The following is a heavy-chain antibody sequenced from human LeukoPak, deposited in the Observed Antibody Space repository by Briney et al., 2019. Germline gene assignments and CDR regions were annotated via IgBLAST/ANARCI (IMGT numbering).Heavy chain of an antibody. CDR2: IYRSGST. CDR3: ARASHDYGDYSHFDY. CDR1: GGSISSSNW. V-gene: IGHV4-4*02. D-gene: IGHD4-17*01. Sequence: SGTLSFTCAVSGGSISSSNWWSWVRQPPGKGLEWIGEIYRSGSTNYNPSLQSRVTISVDKSKNQFSLKLSSVTAADAAVYYCARASHDYGDYSHFDYWGQGTLVTVSS. J-gene: IGHJ4*02.